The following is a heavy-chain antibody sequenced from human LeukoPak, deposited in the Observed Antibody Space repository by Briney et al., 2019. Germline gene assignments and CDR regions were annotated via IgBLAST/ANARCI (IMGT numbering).Heavy chain of an antibody. D-gene: IGHD3-22*01. Sequence: GASVKVSCKASGYTITGYYMHWVRQAHGQGLEWMGWINPNSGGTNYAQKFQGRVTMTRDTSISTAYMELSRLRSDDTAVYYCARGGLSYYDSSGYYDYWGQGTLVTVSS. V-gene: IGHV1-2*02. CDR2: INPNSGGT. CDR1: GYTITGYY. CDR3: ARGGLSYYDSSGYYDY. J-gene: IGHJ4*02.